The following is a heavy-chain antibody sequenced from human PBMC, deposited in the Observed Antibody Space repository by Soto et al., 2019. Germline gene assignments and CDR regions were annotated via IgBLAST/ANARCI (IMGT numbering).Heavy chain of an antibody. Sequence: QVQLVESGGGVVQPGRSLRLSCAASGFTFSNYGMHWVRQAPGKGLEWVAVIWYDGSNTYSADSVKGRFTISRDNPKNTLYLQMNNLRAEDTAVYYCARGDSGSRPRLLSNWGQGTLVTVSS. CDR1: GFTFSNYG. CDR3: ARGDSGSRPRLLSN. CDR2: IWYDGSNT. V-gene: IGHV3-33*01. J-gene: IGHJ4*02. D-gene: IGHD1-26*01.